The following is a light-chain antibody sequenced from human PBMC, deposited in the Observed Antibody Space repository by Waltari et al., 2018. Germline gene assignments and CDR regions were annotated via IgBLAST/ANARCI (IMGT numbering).Light chain of an antibody. CDR1: SSDVGGYNY. Sequence: QSALTQPASVSGSPGQSITISCTGTSSDVGGYNYVSWYQHHPGRAPKLLIYEVSNRPAGVSNRFSGSKSGNTASRTISGLQAEDEADYYCSSYTSSISLAFGGGTKLTVL. V-gene: IGLV2-14*01. CDR3: SSYTSSISLA. CDR2: EVS. J-gene: IGLJ2*01.